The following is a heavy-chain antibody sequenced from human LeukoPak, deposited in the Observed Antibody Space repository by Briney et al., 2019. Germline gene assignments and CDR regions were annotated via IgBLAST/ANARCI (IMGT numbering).Heavy chain of an antibody. CDR2: IYPGDSDT. Sequence: GASLQISCKGSGSIFTSYWIGWVRQLPGKGLEWMGIIYPGDSDTRYSPSFQGQVTISADKSISTAYLQWSSLKASDTAMYYCARHEYGDYPYWFDPWGQGTLVTVSS. CDR3: ARHEYGDYPYWFDP. CDR1: GSIFTSYW. J-gene: IGHJ5*02. V-gene: IGHV5-51*01. D-gene: IGHD4-17*01.